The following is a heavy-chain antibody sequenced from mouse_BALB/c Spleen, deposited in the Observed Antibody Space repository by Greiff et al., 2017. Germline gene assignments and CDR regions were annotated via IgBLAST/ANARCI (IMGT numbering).Heavy chain of an antibody. CDR1: GFTFTDYY. D-gene: IGHD4-1*01. V-gene: IGHV7-3*02. Sequence: EVKLMESGGGLVQPGGSLRLSCATSGFTFTDYYMSWVRQPPGKALEWLGFIRNKANGYTTEYSASVKGRFTISRDNSQSILYLQMNTLRAEDSATYYCARDKTGTFDYWGQGTTLTVSS. CDR2: IRNKANGYTT. J-gene: IGHJ2*01. CDR3: ARDKTGTFDY.